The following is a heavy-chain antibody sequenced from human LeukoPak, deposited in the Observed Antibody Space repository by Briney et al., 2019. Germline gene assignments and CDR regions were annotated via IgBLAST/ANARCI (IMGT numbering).Heavy chain of an antibody. CDR1: GFTFSNYG. J-gene: IGHJ3*02. Sequence: GGSLRLSCAASGFTFSNYGMHWVRQAPGKGLEWVSLIFSGGGTYYADSVKGRFTISRDNSKNTLFLQMNSLRAEDTAVYYCARGGVVYPDSFDIWGRGTMVTVSS. D-gene: IGHD2-15*01. CDR3: ARGGVVYPDSFDI. V-gene: IGHV3-66*01. CDR2: IFSGGGT.